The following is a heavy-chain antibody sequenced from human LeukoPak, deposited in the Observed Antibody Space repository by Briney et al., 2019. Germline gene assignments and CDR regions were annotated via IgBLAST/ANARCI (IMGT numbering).Heavy chain of an antibody. CDR3: ARGIAATDDY. J-gene: IGHJ4*02. Sequence: ASVKVSCKASGGTFSSYAISWVRQAPGQGLEWMGRINPNSGDPNYAQKFQGRVTMTRDTSISTAYMELSSLRSDDTAVYYCARGIAATDDYWGQRTLVTVSS. V-gene: IGHV1-2*06. CDR2: INPNSGDP. D-gene: IGHD6-13*01. CDR1: GGTFSSYA.